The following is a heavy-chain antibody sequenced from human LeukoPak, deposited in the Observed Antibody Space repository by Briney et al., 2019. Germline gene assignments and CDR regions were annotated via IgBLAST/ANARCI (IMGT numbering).Heavy chain of an antibody. CDR1: GGTFSSYA. CDR3: ARVYSSSWYHYYYGMDV. D-gene: IGHD6-13*01. Sequence: ASVKVSCKASGGTFSSYAINWVRQAPGQGLEWMGWISAYNGNTNYAQKLQGRVTMTTDTSTSTAYMELRSLRSDDTAVYYCARVYSSSWYHYYYGMDVWGQGTTVTVSS. V-gene: IGHV1-18*01. J-gene: IGHJ6*02. CDR2: ISAYNGNT.